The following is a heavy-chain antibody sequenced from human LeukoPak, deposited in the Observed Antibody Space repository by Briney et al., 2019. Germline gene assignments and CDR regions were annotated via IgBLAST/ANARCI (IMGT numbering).Heavy chain of an antibody. J-gene: IGHJ3*02. CDR3: ARVGGTAWAFDI. CDR1: AGSMSSSNW. Sequence: SGTLSLTCAVSAGSMSSSNWWSWVRQPPGKGLEWIGEIYHSGSTNYNPSLKSRVTISVDKSKNQFSLKLSSVTAADTAVYYCARVGGTAWAFDIWAQGTMVTVSS. D-gene: IGHD1-26*01. V-gene: IGHV4-4*02. CDR2: IYHSGST.